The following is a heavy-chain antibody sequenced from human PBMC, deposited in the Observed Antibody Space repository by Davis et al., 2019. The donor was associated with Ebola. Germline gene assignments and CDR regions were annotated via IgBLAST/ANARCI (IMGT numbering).Heavy chain of an antibody. J-gene: IGHJ4*02. CDR2: INSDGSST. Sequence: GESLKISCAASGFTFSSYWMHWVRQAPGKGLVWVSRINSDGSSTSYADSVKGRFTISRDNAKNSLYLQMNSLRDEDTAVYYCARGIWVTRPSNHFDYWGQGTLVTVSS. D-gene: IGHD4-17*01. V-gene: IGHV3-74*01. CDR3: ARGIWVTRPSNHFDY. CDR1: GFTFSSYW.